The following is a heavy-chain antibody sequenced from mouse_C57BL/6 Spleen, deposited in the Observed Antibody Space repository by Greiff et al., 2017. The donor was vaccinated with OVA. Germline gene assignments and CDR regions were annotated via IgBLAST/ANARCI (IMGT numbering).Heavy chain of an antibody. J-gene: IGHJ1*03. CDR1: GFTFSDYY. D-gene: IGHD1-1*02. Sequence: EVKLVESAGGLVQPGSSMKLSCTASGFTFSDYYMAWVRQVPEKGLEWVANINYDGSSTYYLDSLKSRFIISRDNAKNILYLQMSSLKSEDTATYYCARDQNYYWYFDVWGTGTTVTVSS. CDR3: ARDQNYYWYFDV. CDR2: INYDGSST. V-gene: IGHV5-16*01.